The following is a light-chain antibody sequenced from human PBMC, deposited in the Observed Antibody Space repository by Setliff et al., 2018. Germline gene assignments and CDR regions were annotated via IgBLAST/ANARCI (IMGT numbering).Light chain of an antibody. CDR3: QSYAGGLGGDV. Sequence: QSVLTQPPSASGSPGQSLTISCTGTSRDIGAYKFVSWYQQYPGKAPRLIIYEVTKRPSGVPDRFSGSKSGTSASLAITGLQAEDEADYYCQSYAGGLGGDVFGGGTKVTVL. CDR1: SRDIGAYKF. V-gene: IGLV2-8*01. J-gene: IGLJ1*01. CDR2: EVT.